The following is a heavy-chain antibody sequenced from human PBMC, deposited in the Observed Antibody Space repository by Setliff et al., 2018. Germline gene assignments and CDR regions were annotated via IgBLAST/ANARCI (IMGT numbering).Heavy chain of an antibody. CDR1: GFTFSSYG. D-gene: IGHD3-22*01. V-gene: IGHV3-30*02. J-gene: IGHJ4*02. CDR3: ARTLDYDSSGYYPLDY. CDR2: IRYDGSNT. Sequence: PGGSLRLSCAASGFTFSSYGMHWVRQAPGKGLEWVAFIRYDGSNTYYADSVKGRFTISRDNSKNTLDLQMNSLRVEDTAVYYCARTLDYDSSGYYPLDYWGQGTLVTVSS.